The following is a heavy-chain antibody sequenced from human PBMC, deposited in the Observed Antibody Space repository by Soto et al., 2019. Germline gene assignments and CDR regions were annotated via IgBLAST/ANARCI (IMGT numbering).Heavy chain of an antibody. CDR2: IYSGGST. Sequence: GGSLRLSCAASGFTVSSNYMSWVRQAPGKGLEWVSVIYSGGSTYYADSVKGRFTISRDNSKNTLYLQMNSLRAEDTAVYYCASLLTGDLWQAFDIWGQGTMVTVSS. CDR1: GFTVSSNY. D-gene: IGHD7-27*01. V-gene: IGHV3-53*01. J-gene: IGHJ3*02. CDR3: ASLLTGDLWQAFDI.